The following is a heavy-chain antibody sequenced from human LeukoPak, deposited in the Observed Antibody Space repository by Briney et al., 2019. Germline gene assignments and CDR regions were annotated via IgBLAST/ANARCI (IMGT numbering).Heavy chain of an antibody. V-gene: IGHV3-23*01. Sequence: GGSLRLSCAASGFTFSKYDMSWVRQAPGKGLEWVSDISGSDGFTYYADSVKGRFTISRDNSKNMLYLQMNSLRAEDTAVYYCAKCLYGEYGEYYFDDWGRGTLVTVSS. J-gene: IGHJ4*02. CDR2: ISGSDGFT. CDR1: GFTFSKYD. CDR3: AKCLYGEYGEYYFDD. D-gene: IGHD4-17*01.